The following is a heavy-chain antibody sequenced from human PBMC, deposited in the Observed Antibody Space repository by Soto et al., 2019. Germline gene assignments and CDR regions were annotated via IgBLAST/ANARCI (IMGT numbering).Heavy chain of an antibody. Sequence: EVQLVESGGGLVQPGESLRLSCAASGFTFSSYWMHWVRQAPGKGLVWVSRINSDGSSTSYAGSVKGRFTISRDNAKNTLYLQMTSLRAQDTAVYYCVRTILVVAAATREDYWGQGTLVTVSS. CDR1: GFTFSSYW. CDR2: INSDGSST. V-gene: IGHV3-74*01. J-gene: IGHJ4*02. D-gene: IGHD2-15*01. CDR3: VRTILVVAAATREDY.